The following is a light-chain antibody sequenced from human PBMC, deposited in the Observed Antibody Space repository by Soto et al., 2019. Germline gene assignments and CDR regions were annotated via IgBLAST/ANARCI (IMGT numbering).Light chain of an antibody. Sequence: QSVLTQPPSVSGAPGQRVTISCTGSSSNIGAGYDVHWYQQLPGTAPKLLIYGNSNRPSGVPDRVSGSKSGTSASLAITGLQAEDDSDYACQSYDSTLNAVVFGGWTKLTVL. CDR2: GNS. CDR3: QSYDSTLNAVV. J-gene: IGLJ2*01. CDR1: SSNIGAGYD. V-gene: IGLV1-40*01.